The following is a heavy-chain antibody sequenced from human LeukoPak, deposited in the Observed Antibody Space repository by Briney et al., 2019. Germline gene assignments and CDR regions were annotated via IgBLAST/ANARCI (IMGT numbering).Heavy chain of an antibody. CDR1: GFTFSSYA. Sequence: GRTLRLSCAASGFTFSSYAMHWVRQAPGKGLEWVALISDDGSNKNYPDSVKGRFTIYRDNTKNTLYLLMNTLRADATAVYYCARDQVAAPFSSDYWGQGTVVIVSS. D-gene: IGHD6-13*01. CDR3: ARDQVAAPFSSDY. CDR2: ISDDGSNK. J-gene: IGHJ4*02. V-gene: IGHV3-30-3*01.